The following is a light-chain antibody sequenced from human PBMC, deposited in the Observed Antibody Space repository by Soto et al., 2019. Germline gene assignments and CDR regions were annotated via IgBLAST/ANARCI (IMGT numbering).Light chain of an antibody. CDR3: QQYNSYSPWT. V-gene: IGKV1-5*03. CDR1: QSISSW. Sequence: DIQMTQSPSTLSASVGDRVTITCRASQSISSWLAWYQQKPGKAPKLLIYKASSLESGVPSRFSGSVSGTEFTLTISSLQPDDFATYYCQQYNSYSPWTFGQGTKVEIK. CDR2: KAS. J-gene: IGKJ1*01.